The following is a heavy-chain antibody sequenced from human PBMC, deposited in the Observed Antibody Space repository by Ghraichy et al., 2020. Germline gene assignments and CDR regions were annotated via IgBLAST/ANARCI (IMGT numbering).Heavy chain of an antibody. V-gene: IGHV4-61*01. CDR1: GGSVSTGSYY. D-gene: IGHD2-2*01. CDR3: ARMNCGSASCDPAFAI. CDR2: IYYMGST. J-gene: IGHJ3*02. Sequence: SETLSLTCTVSGGSVSTGSYYWNWIRQPPGKGLEWIGYIYYMGSTNYNPSLKSRVTISVDTSKDQFSLKLTSVTAADTAVYYCARMNCGSASCDPAFAIWGQGTMVTVSS.